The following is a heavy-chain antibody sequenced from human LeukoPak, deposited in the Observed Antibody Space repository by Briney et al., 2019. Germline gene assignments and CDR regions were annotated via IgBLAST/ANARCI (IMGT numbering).Heavy chain of an antibody. V-gene: IGHV4-59*11. Sequence: SETLSLTCTVSGGSISGHYWSWIRQSPEKGLEWIGYIYYSGSTNYNPSLKSRVTISVDTSKNQFSLRLSSVTAADTAVYYCAGSGSGSYYSPWYFDLWGRGTLVTVSS. J-gene: IGHJ2*01. D-gene: IGHD3-10*01. CDR2: IYYSGST. CDR1: GGSISGHY. CDR3: AGSGSGSYYSPWYFDL.